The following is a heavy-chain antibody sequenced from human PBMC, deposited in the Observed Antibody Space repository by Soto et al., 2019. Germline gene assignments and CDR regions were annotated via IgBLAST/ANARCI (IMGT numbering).Heavy chain of an antibody. V-gene: IGHV3-30-3*01. CDR2: ISYDGSNK. CDR3: ARDDSTLRFLEGPSIDY. J-gene: IGHJ4*02. CDR1: GFIFSSYA. Sequence: PGGSLRLSCAASGFIFSSYAMHWVRQAPGKGLEWVAVISYDGSNKYYADSVKGRFTISRDNSKNTLYLQMNSLRAEDTAVYYCARDDSTLRFLEGPSIDYWGQGTLVTVSS. D-gene: IGHD3-3*01.